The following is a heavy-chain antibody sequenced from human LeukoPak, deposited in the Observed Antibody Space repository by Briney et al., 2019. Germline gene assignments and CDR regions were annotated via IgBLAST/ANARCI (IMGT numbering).Heavy chain of an antibody. CDR2: IGTAGDT. V-gene: IGHV3-13*01. CDR1: GFTFSSYD. Sequence: GGSLRLSCAASGFTFSSYDMHWVRQATGKGLEWVSAIGTAGDTYYPGSVKGRFTISRENAKNSLYLQMNSLRAGDTAVYYCARGRRAASPWLVPDYYYYGMDVWGQGTTVTVSS. D-gene: IGHD6-19*01. J-gene: IGHJ6*02. CDR3: ARGRRAASPWLVPDYYYYGMDV.